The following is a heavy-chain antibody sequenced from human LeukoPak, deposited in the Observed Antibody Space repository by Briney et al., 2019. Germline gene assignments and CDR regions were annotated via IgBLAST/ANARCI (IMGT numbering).Heavy chain of an antibody. Sequence: SETLSLTCAVSGYSISSSYSWAWIRQPPGKGLEWIGYIYYSGSTNYNPSLKSRVTMSIDTSKNQFSLKLSSVTALDTAVYYCARTTTGAFDIWGQGTLVTVSS. CDR2: IYYSGST. J-gene: IGHJ3*02. CDR3: ARTTTGAFDI. V-gene: IGHV4-28*06. D-gene: IGHD1-14*01. CDR1: GYSISSSYS.